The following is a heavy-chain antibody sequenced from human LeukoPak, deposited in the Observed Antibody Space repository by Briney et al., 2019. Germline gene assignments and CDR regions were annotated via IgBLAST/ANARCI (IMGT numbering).Heavy chain of an antibody. CDR1: GGSISSYY. D-gene: IGHD5-18*01. Sequence: SETLSLTCTVSGGSISSYYWSWIRQPPGKGLEWIGYIDYSGSANYNPSLKSRVTISVDTSKSQFSLRLSSVAAADTALYYCARAGGGYSYDYWGQGTLVTVSS. CDR3: ARAGGGYSYDY. CDR2: IDYSGSA. J-gene: IGHJ4*02. V-gene: IGHV4-59*01.